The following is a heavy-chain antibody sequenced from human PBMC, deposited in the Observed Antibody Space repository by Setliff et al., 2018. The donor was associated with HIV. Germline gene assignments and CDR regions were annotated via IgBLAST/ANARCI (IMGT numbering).Heavy chain of an antibody. CDR2: IKSKTDDGTT. J-gene: IGHJ6*02. V-gene: IGHV3-15*01. D-gene: IGHD6-13*01. CDR3: TTELLGSSWYGVDYYGMDV. CDR1: GFTFSNAW. Sequence: GGSLRLSCAASGFTFSNAWMNWVRQAPGKGLEWVGSIKSKTDDGTTDYAAPVKGRFTISRDDSKNTLYLQMNSLKTEDTAVYYCTTELLGSSWYGVDYYGMDVWGQGTTVTVSS.